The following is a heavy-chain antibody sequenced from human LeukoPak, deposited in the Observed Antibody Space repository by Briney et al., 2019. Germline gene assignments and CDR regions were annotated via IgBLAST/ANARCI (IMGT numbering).Heavy chain of an antibody. J-gene: IGHJ4*02. CDR1: GGSISSGDYY. CDR2: IYYSGST. Sequence: PSQTLSLTCTVSGGSISSGDYYWSWIRQPPGKGLEWIGYIYYSGSTSYNPSLKSRVTILVDTSKNQFSLKLSSMTAADTAVYYCARVPYIAAAGYFDYWGQGTLVTVSS. D-gene: IGHD6-13*01. V-gene: IGHV4-30-4*08. CDR3: ARVPYIAAAGYFDY.